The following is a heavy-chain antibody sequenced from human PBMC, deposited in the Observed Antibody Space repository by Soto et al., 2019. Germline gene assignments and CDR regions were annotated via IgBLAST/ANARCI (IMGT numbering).Heavy chain of an antibody. D-gene: IGHD3-10*01. V-gene: IGHV3-23*01. CDR1: GFTFSSYA. J-gene: IGHJ4*02. Sequence: GGSLRLSCAAAGFTFSSYAMSWVRQAPGKGLEWVSAISGSGGGTYYADSVKGRFTSSRDNSKNTLYLLMNSLRAEDTAVYYCALRYYDGSGSPMAPFDYWGQGTLVTVSS. CDR3: ALRYYDGSGSPMAPFDY. CDR2: ISGSGGGT.